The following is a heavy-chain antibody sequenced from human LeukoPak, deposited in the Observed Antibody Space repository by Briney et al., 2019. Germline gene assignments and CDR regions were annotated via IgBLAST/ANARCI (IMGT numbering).Heavy chain of an antibody. J-gene: IGHJ4*02. D-gene: IGHD3-10*01. CDR2: IYYRGST. CDR1: GGSISSYY. CDR3: ARANYGSGTYYDQFDY. Sequence: SGTLSLTCTVSGGSISSYYWSWIRQPPGQGLEWIGHIYYRGSTNYNPFLKSRVTISVDTSKNQFSLRLSSLTAADTAVYYCARANYGSGTYYDQFDYWGQGTLVTVSS. V-gene: IGHV4-59*01.